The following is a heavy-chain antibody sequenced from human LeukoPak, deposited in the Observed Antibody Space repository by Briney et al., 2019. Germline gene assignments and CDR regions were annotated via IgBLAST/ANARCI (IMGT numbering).Heavy chain of an antibody. Sequence: GGSLRLSCATSGLTFTSYIMHWGRQAPGKGLEWVSSVSGSGAYIYYADSVKGRFTISRDNAKNSLSLQMNSLRAEDTAVYYCASRCSRTGCHQSNFGMDVWGRGTTVTVSS. CDR3: ASRCSRTGCHQSNFGMDV. D-gene: IGHD2-2*01. CDR2: VSGSGAYI. J-gene: IGHJ6*02. V-gene: IGHV3-21*01. CDR1: GLTFTSYI.